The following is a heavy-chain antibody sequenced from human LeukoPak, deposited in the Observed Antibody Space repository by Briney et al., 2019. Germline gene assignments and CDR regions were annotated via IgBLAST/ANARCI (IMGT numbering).Heavy chain of an antibody. Sequence: PSETLSLTCTVSGXSISSYYWSWIRQPPGKGLEWMGYISYSGSTNYNPSLRSRVTISVDTSKKQFSLKPSSVTAADTAVYYCARVSFYGTRLGGVDYWGQGTLVTVSS. CDR3: ARVSFYGTRLGGVDY. CDR1: GXSISSYY. CDR2: ISYSGST. D-gene: IGHD1-14*01. V-gene: IGHV4-59*01. J-gene: IGHJ4*02.